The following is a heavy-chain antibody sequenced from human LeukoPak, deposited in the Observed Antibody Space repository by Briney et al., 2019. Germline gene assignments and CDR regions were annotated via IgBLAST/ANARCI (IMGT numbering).Heavy chain of an antibody. CDR1: GGSISSYY. Sequence: PSETLSLTCTVSGGSISSYYWSWIRQPPGKGLEWIGYIYYSGSTNYNPSLKSRVTISVDTSKNQFSLKLSSVTAADTAVYYCARYQLRITIFASWFDPWGQGTLVTVSS. V-gene: IGHV4-59*12. CDR3: ARYQLRITIFASWFDP. D-gene: IGHD3-3*01. CDR2: IYYSGST. J-gene: IGHJ5*02.